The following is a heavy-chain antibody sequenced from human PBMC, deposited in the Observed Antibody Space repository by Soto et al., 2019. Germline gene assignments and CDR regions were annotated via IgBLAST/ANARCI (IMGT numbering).Heavy chain of an antibody. CDR3: ASVYYDFLSGYSSWFDP. CDR1: GGSISSYY. J-gene: IGHJ5*02. CDR2: IYYSGST. Sequence: PSETLSLTCTVSGGSISSYYWSWIRQPPGKGLEWIGYIYYSGSTNYNPSLKSRVTISVDTSKNQFSLKLSSVTAADTAVYYCASVYYDFLSGYSSWFDPWDQGTLGTVS. D-gene: IGHD3-3*01. V-gene: IGHV4-59*01.